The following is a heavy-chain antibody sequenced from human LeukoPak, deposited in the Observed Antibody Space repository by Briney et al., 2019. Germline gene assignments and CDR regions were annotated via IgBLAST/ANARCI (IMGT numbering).Heavy chain of an antibody. V-gene: IGHV4-59*01. CDR1: GGSISSYY. D-gene: IGHD3-22*01. CDR3: AATYYYDSSFDY. J-gene: IGHJ4*02. Sequence: PSETLSLTCTVSGGSISSYYWSWIRQPPGKGLEWIGYIYYSGSTNYNPSLKSRVTISVDTSKNQFSLKLSSVIAADTAVYYCAATYYYDSSFDYWGQGTLVTVSS. CDR2: IYYSGST.